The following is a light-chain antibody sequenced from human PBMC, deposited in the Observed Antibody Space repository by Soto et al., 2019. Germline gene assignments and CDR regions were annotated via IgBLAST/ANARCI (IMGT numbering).Light chain of an antibody. V-gene: IGKV3-15*01. J-gene: IGKJ4*01. CDR1: QSVSSN. CDR3: QQYHKWPPLT. CDR2: GAS. Sequence: EIVMTQSPATLSVSPGERATLSCRASQSVSSNLVWYQQKPGQAPSLLIYGASTRATGIPARFSGSGSGTEFTLSISSLQSEDFAVYYCQQYHKWPPLTFGGGTKVEIK.